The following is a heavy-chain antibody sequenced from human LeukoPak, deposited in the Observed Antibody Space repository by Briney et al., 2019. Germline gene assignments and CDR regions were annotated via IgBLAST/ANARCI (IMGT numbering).Heavy chain of an antibody. Sequence: GGSLRLSCAASGFSFSNYAMSWVRQAPGKGLEWVSGVTSGGGHIYYADFVKGRFTISRDDSKNTLFLQMDGLRVEDTAVYYCVTGDPIWFDPWGQGTLVTVSS. D-gene: IGHD3-10*01. V-gene: IGHV3-23*01. CDR2: VTSGGGHI. CDR1: GFSFSNYA. CDR3: VTGDPIWFDP. J-gene: IGHJ5*02.